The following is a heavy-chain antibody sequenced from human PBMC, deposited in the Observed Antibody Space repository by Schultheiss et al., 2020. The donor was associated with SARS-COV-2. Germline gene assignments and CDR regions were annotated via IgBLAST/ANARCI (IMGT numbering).Heavy chain of an antibody. CDR3: ANHPDLDYGDYGEDY. CDR1: GFTFSSYG. J-gene: IGHJ4*02. V-gene: IGHV3-15*01. CDR2: IKSKTDGGTT. D-gene: IGHD4-17*01. Sequence: GESLKISCAASGFTFSSYGMHWVRQAPGKGLEWVGRIKSKTDGGTTDYAAPVKGRFTISRDDSKNTLYLQMNSLRAEDTAVYYCANHPDLDYGDYGEDYWGQGTLVTVSS.